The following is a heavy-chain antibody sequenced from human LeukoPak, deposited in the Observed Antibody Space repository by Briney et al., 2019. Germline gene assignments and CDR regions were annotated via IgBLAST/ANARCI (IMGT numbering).Heavy chain of an antibody. J-gene: IGHJ4*02. V-gene: IGHV3-66*01. Sequence: GGSLRLSCAASGFTVSSNYMSWVRQAPGKGLEWAPVIYSGGSTYYADSVKGRFTISRDNSKNTLYLQMNSLRAEDTAVYYCARSPPFRQQLVTPTYYFDYWGQGTLVTVSS. CDR1: GFTVSSNY. D-gene: IGHD6-13*01. CDR3: ARSPPFRQQLVTPTYYFDY. CDR2: IYSGGST.